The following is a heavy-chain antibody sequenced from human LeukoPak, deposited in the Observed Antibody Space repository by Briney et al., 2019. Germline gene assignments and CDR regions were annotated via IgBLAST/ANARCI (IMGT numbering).Heavy chain of an antibody. D-gene: IGHD2-15*01. V-gene: IGHV3-7*01. CDR3: ARSAPYCSGGSCYGGGSYFDY. CDR2: IKQDGGVK. J-gene: IGHJ4*02. Sequence: PGGSLRLSCAASGFTFSSYWMSWVRQAPGKGLEWVANIKQDGGVKNSVDSVKGRCTISRDNAKNSLHLQMNSLGAEDTAVYYCARSAPYCSGGSCYGGGSYFDYWGQGTLVTVSS. CDR1: GFTFSSYW.